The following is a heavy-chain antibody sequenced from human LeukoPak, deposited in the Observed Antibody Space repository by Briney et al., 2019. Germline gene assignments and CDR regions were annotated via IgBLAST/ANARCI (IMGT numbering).Heavy chain of an antibody. V-gene: IGHV5-51*01. J-gene: IGHJ4*02. D-gene: IGHD1-1*01. CDR1: GYSFSSSW. CDR2: IYPTYSDT. Sequence: GEPLKISCKGSGYSFSSSWIGWARQMHGKGLEWMGIIYPTYSDTRYSPSFHGQITTSANKSITTAYLQCSSLRASDTAVYYCVRHPTTTPLFDSWGQGTLVTVSS. CDR3: VRHPTTTPLFDS.